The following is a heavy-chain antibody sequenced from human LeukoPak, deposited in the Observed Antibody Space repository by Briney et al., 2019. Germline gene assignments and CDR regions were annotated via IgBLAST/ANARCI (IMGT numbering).Heavy chain of an antibody. Sequence: GGSLRLSCAASGFTFGDYAMHWVRQAPGKGLEWVSVISWNSGSIGYADSVRGRFTISRDNAKNSLYMQMNILRAEDMALYYCAKGSGGYSYGPFDYWGQGTLVTVSS. CDR3: AKGSGGYSYGPFDY. V-gene: IGHV3-9*03. J-gene: IGHJ4*02. CDR1: GFTFGDYA. CDR2: ISWNSGSI. D-gene: IGHD5-18*01.